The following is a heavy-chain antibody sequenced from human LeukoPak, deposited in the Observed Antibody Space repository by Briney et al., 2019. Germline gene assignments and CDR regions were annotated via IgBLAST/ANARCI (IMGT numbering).Heavy chain of an antibody. CDR3: AREVEDDILTGFDY. D-gene: IGHD3-9*01. CDR1: GGSFSGYY. CDR2: INHSGST. Sequence: SETLSLTCAVYGGSFSGYYWSWIRQPPGKGLEWIGEINHSGSTNYNPSLKSRVTISVDTSKNQFSLKLSSVTAADTAVYYCAREVEDDILTGFDYWGQGTLVTVSS. V-gene: IGHV4-34*01. J-gene: IGHJ4*02.